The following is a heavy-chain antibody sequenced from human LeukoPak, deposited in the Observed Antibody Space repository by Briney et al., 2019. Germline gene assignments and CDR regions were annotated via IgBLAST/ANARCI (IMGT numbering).Heavy chain of an antibody. V-gene: IGHV3-23*01. D-gene: IGHD2-15*01. CDR2: ISGSGGTT. Sequence: PGGSLRLSCAASGFTFSNYAMSWVRQAPGKGLEWVSGISGSGGTTYYADSVKGRFTISRDKSKNTLYLQMNSLRAEDTAVYYCAKSRHCSGGSCYYYYMDVWGKGTTVTVSS. CDR1: GFTFSNYA. J-gene: IGHJ6*03. CDR3: AKSRHCSGGSCYYYYMDV.